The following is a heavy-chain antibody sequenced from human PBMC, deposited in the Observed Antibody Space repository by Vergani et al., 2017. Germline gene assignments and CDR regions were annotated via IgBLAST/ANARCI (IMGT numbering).Heavy chain of an antibody. Sequence: QVQLQESGPGLVKPSETLSLTCTVSGGSISSSSHYWGWIRQPPGKGLEWIGSMYYSGSTYYNPSLKSRVTISVDTSKNQFSLKLISVTAADTAVYYCARQPGYCSGGGCYSDNWFDPWGQGTLVTVSS. V-gene: IGHV4-39*01. CDR1: GGSISSSSHY. J-gene: IGHJ5*02. CDR3: ARQPGYCSGGGCYSDNWFDP. CDR2: MYYSGST. D-gene: IGHD2-15*01.